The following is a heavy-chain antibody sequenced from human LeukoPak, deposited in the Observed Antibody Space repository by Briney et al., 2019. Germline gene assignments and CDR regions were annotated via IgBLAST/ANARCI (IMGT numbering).Heavy chain of an antibody. V-gene: IGHV4-59*01. CDR3: ARERDSSVIDGFDI. Sequence: PSETLSLTCTVSGDSIHNSYWSWIRKPPGKGLEWIGFIYYSGTTNYNPSLTSRVTISVETSKKKYSLKLSSVTAADTAVYYCARERDSSVIDGFDIWGQGTMVTVSS. CDR2: IYYSGTT. J-gene: IGHJ3*02. D-gene: IGHD3-22*01. CDR1: GDSIHNSY.